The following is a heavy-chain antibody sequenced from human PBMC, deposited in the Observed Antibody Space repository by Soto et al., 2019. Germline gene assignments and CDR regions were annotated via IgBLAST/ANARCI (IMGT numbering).Heavy chain of an antibody. V-gene: IGHV1-18*01. Sequence: QVQLVQSGAEVKKPGASVKVSCKASGYTFTSYGISWVRQAPGQGLEWMGWISAYNGNTNYAQKLQGRVTMNTDTSTSTAYRELRSLRSDGTAVYYCAGAGPIGVVVAATGPTFDYWGQGTLVTVSS. J-gene: IGHJ4*02. CDR1: GYTFTSYG. D-gene: IGHD2-21*01. CDR2: ISAYNGNT. CDR3: AGAGPIGVVVAATGPTFDY.